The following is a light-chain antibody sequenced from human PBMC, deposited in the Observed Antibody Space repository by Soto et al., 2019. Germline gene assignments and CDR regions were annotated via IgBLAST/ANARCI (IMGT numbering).Light chain of an antibody. V-gene: IGKV1-5*01. J-gene: IGKJ1*01. CDR1: QSISTW. CDR3: QQLNNYSRT. Sequence: DIQMTQSPSTLSASVGDRVTITCRASQSISTWLAWYQQKPGKAPKILIYDASSLESGVPSRFSGSGSGTDFTLTISSRQPDDFATYYSQQLNNYSRTCGQGTKGDIK. CDR2: DAS.